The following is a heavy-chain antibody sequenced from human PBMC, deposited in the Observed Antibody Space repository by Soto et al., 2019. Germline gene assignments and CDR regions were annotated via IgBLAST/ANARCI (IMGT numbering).Heavy chain of an antibody. Sequence: QVQLVQSGDEVKKPGASVKVSCKASGYIFVNYGIAWVRQAPRQGLEWMGWISPYTGNTHSASKVQGRLTMTTDISTSTAYMDLGSLTSDDTAVYYCVMVDNYVTPAPQDVWGQGTTVTVSS. D-gene: IGHD3-16*01. CDR1: GYIFVNYG. CDR3: VMVDNYVTPAPQDV. J-gene: IGHJ6*02. CDR2: ISPYTGNT. V-gene: IGHV1-18*01.